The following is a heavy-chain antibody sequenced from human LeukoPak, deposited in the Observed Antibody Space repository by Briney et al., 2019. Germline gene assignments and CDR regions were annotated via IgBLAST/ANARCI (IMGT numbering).Heavy chain of an antibody. CDR1: GFTFSSYS. V-gene: IGHV3-21*01. J-gene: IGHJ4*02. CDR3: ARTSVDCLDC. CDR2: ISSSSSYI. D-gene: IGHD3/OR15-3a*01. Sequence: GGSLRLSCAASGFTFSSYSMNWVRQAPGKGLEWVSSISSSSSYIYYADSVKGRFTISRDNAKNSLYLQMNNVRAEDTAVYYCARTSVDCLDCWGQGTLVTVSS.